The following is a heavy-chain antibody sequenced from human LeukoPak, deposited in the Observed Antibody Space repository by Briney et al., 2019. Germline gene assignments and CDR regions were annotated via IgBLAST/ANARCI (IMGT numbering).Heavy chain of an antibody. CDR1: GGSIGSSSYY. V-gene: IGHV4-39*01. J-gene: IGHJ4*02. CDR2: IYHSGNT. D-gene: IGHD2-2*01. CDR3: ASPLGYCTTTTCYGDY. Sequence: PSETLSLTCTVSGGSIGSSSYYWGWLRQPPGKGLEWIGSIYHSGNTYYNPSLKSRVTISVDTSKNQFSPKLSSVTAADTAVYYCASPLGYCTTTTCYGDYWGQGTLVTVSS.